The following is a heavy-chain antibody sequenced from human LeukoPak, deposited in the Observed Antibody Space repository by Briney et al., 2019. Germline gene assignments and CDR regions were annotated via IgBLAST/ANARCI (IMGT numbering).Heavy chain of an antibody. CDR2: MNPSGST. V-gene: IGHV4-34*01. D-gene: IGHD3-22*01. CDR3: ARGRQDVTMIVVVMTAVSYYLDV. CDR1: GGSFSGYY. Sequence: SETLSLTCAVYGGSFSGYYWTWIRQTPEKGLVWIGEMNPSGSTSYNPSLKSRVTISVDTSKNQFSLKLSSVTAADMAVYYCARGRQDVTMIVVVMTAVSYYLDVWGKGTTVTVS. J-gene: IGHJ6*03.